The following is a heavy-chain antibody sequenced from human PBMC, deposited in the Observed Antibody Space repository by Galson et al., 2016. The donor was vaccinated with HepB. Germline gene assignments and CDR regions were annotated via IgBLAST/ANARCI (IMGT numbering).Heavy chain of an antibody. CDR3: AKKAVELTAIGYLKGFDY. CDR1: GFTFSSYT. V-gene: IGHV3-23*01. J-gene: IGHJ4*02. CDR2: ISGGGGRT. D-gene: IGHD1-7*01. Sequence: SLRLSCAASGFTFSSYTMTWVRQPPGKGLEWVSTISGGGGRTYYAGSVKGHFTISRDNSKNTLYLQMNSLRAEDTAVYYWAKKAVELTAIGYLKGFDYWGQGTLVTVSS.